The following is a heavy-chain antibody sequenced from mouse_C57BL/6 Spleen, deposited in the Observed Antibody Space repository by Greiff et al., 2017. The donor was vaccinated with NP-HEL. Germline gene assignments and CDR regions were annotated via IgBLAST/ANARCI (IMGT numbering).Heavy chain of an antibody. CDR3: ARSYYDYDSAMDY. CDR1: GFTFSSYA. D-gene: IGHD2-4*01. CDR2: ISDGGSYT. V-gene: IGHV5-4*01. Sequence: EVQRVESGGGLVKPGGSLKLSCAASGFTFSSYAMSWVRQTPEKRLEWVATISDGGSYTYYPDNVKGRFTISRDNAKNNLYLQMSHLKSEDTAMYYCARSYYDYDSAMDYWGQGTSVTVSS. J-gene: IGHJ4*01.